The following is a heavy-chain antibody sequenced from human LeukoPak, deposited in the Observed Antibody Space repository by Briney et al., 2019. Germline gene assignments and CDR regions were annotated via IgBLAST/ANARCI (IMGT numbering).Heavy chain of an antibody. CDR2: ISGSGGST. J-gene: IGHJ4*02. CDR1: GFTFSSYA. CDR3: AKDEGQLWLRDGDY. D-gene: IGHD5-18*01. V-gene: IGHV3-23*01. Sequence: GGSLRLSCAASGFTFSSYAMSWVRQAPGKGLEWVSAISGSGGSTYYADSVKGRFTISRDNSKNTLYLQMNSLRAEDTAVYYSAKDEGQLWLRDGDYWGQGTLVTVSS.